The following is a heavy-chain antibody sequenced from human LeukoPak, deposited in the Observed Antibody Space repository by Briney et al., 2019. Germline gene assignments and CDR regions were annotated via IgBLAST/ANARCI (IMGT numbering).Heavy chain of an antibody. J-gene: IGHJ6*02. D-gene: IGHD1-26*01. CDR3: ASSGSYLAGNYYGMDV. V-gene: IGHV3-23*01. CDR1: GFTFSSYA. Sequence: GGSLRLSRAASGFTFSSYAMSWVRQAPGKGLEWVSAISGRGGSTYYADSVKGRFIISRDNSKNTLYLQMNSLRAEDTAVYYCASSGSYLAGNYYGMDVWGQGTTVTVSS. CDR2: ISGRGGST.